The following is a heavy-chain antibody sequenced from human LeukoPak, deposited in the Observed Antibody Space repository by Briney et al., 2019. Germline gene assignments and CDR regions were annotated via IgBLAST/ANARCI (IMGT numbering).Heavy chain of an antibody. CDR2: ISGSGGRT. D-gene: IGHD4-11*01. CDR1: GFTFTTYG. CDR3: ANPSTVTSFDY. Sequence: GGSLRLSCAASGFTFTTYGMNRVRQTPGKGLEWVSSISGSGGRTYYADSVKGRFTISRDNSKNTLYLQMNSLRVDDTAVYYCANPSTVTSFDYWGQGTLVTVSS. J-gene: IGHJ4*02. V-gene: IGHV3-23*01.